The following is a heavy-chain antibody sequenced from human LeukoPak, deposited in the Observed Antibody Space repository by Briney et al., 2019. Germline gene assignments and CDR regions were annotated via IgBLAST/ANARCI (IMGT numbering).Heavy chain of an antibody. D-gene: IGHD6-13*01. J-gene: IGHJ4*02. Sequence: GRSLRLSCAASGFTFSNYAIHWVRQAPGKGPEWVAFISYDGSDKDYADSVKGRFTISRDNSKNTLYLQMNSLRAEDTAVYYCARAPYSSSRDYWGQGTLVTVSS. V-gene: IGHV3-30*04. CDR3: ARAPYSSSRDY. CDR1: GFTFSNYA. CDR2: ISYDGSDK.